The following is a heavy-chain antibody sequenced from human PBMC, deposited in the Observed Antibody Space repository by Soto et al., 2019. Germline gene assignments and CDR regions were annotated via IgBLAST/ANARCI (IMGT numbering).Heavy chain of an antibody. CDR3: ARDIFNRRYCSGGSCRDY. J-gene: IGHJ4*02. D-gene: IGHD2-15*01. V-gene: IGHV4-39*02. CDR2: IYYSGST. Sequence: SETLSLTCTVSGGSISSSSYYWGWIRQPPGKGLEWIGSIYYSGSTYYNPSLKSRVTISVDTSKNQFSLKLSSVTAADTAVYYCARDIFNRRYCSGGSCRDYWGQGTLVTVSS. CDR1: GGSISSSSYY.